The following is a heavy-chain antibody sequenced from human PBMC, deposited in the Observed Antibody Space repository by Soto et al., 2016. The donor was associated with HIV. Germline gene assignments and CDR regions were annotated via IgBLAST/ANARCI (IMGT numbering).Heavy chain of an antibody. V-gene: IGHV1-8*03. D-gene: IGHD1-26*01. CDR1: GYNFVSND. J-gene: IGHJ4*02. CDR3: ARTLNSRFDF. Sequence: QVHLIQSGAVVKKPGASVKVSCKTSGYNFVSNDINWVRQAPGQGLEWMGWLNPENGKTGYAQKFQGRVIITRDISTATVYMEVTSLTLEDTAIYFCARTLNSRFDFWGQGTLVTVSS. CDR2: LNPENGKT.